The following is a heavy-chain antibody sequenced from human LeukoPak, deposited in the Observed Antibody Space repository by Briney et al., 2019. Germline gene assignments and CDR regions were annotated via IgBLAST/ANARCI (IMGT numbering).Heavy chain of an antibody. CDR3: ARPDYDFWSGSPGGNYMDV. J-gene: IGHJ6*03. CDR1: GFTFTTYS. V-gene: IGHV3-21*01. CDR2: ISSTSSYV. D-gene: IGHD3-3*01. Sequence: GGSLRLSCAASGFTFTTYSMNWVRQAPGKGPEWVSSISSTSSYVYYADSVRGRFTISRDNAKNSLYLQMDSLRAEDTAVYYCARPDYDFWSGSPGGNYMDVWGKGTTVTVSS.